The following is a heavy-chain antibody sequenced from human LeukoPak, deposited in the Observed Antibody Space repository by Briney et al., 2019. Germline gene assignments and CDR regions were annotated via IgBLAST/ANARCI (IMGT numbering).Heavy chain of an antibody. J-gene: IGHJ4*02. D-gene: IGHD3-10*01. CDR3: AGTPYGSGSHYYFDY. CDR1: GYSISSGYY. V-gene: IGHV4-38-2*01. CDR2: IYQSVST. Sequence: SETLSLTCAVSGYSISSGYYWGWIRQPPGKGLERIGSIYQSVSTYYNPSLKSRVTISVHTSKNQFSLKLSSVTAADTAVYYCAGTPYGSGSHYYFDYWGQGTLVTVSS.